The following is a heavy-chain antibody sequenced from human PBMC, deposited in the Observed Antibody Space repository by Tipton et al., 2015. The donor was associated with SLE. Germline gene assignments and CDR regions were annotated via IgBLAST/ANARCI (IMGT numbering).Heavy chain of an antibody. CDR3: ARLGHSMRRDYYYGMDV. D-gene: IGHD6-13*01. V-gene: IGHV6-1*01. CDR2: TYYRSKWFN. J-gene: IGHJ6*02. CDR1: GDSVSSNSAA. Sequence: PGLVKPSQTLSLTCAISGDSVSSNSAAWNWIRQSPSRGLEWLGRTYYRSKWFNDYALSVKSRITINPDTSKNQFSLQLNSVTPEDTAVYYCARLGHSMRRDYYYGMDVWGQGTTVTVSS.